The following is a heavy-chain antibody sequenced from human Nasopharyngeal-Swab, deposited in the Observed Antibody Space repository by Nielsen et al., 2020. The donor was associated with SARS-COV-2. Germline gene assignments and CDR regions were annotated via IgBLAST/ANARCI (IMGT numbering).Heavy chain of an antibody. Sequence: SVKVSCKASGGTFGSYAISWVRQAPGQGLEWMGGIIPIFGTANYAQKFQGRVTITADESTSTAYMELSSLRSEDTAVYYCARSGVPAATYFDYWGQGTLVTVSS. CDR1: GGTFGSYA. D-gene: IGHD2-2*01. CDR2: IIPIFGTA. CDR3: ARSGVPAATYFDY. V-gene: IGHV1-69*13. J-gene: IGHJ4*02.